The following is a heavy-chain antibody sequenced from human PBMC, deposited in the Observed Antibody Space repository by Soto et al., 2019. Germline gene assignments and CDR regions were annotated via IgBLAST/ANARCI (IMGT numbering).Heavy chain of an antibody. V-gene: IGHV3-48*02. Sequence: GGSLRLSCAASGFTFSSSSMNWVRQAPGKGLEWVSYISSSSSTIYYADSVKGRFTISRDNAKNSLYLQMNSLRDEDTAVYYCARDEYCSGGSCYPGMDVWGQGTTVTVSS. CDR1: GFTFSSSS. J-gene: IGHJ6*02. CDR2: ISSSSSTI. D-gene: IGHD2-15*01. CDR3: ARDEYCSGGSCYPGMDV.